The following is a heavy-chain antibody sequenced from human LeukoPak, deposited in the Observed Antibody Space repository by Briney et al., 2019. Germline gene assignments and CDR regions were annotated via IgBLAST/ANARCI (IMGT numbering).Heavy chain of an antibody. D-gene: IGHD3-22*01. CDR1: GFTFSSYD. V-gene: IGHV3-13*01. Sequence: PGGSLRLSCAASGFTFSSYDMHWVRQATGKGLEWVSAIGTAGDTYYPGSVKGRFTISRENAKNSLYLQMNSLRAGDTAVYYCARSRISSSGYYSNDFDYWGQGTLVTVSS. CDR2: IGTAGDT. CDR3: ARSRISSSGYYSNDFDY. J-gene: IGHJ4*02.